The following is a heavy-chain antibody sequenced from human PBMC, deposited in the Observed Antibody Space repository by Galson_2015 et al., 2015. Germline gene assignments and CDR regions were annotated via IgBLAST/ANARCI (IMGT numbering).Heavy chain of an antibody. D-gene: IGHD2-2*03. V-gene: IGHV3-7*01. CDR3: ARDGLNYYYGMDV. J-gene: IGHJ6*02. Sequence: SLRLSCAASGFTVSSNYMSWVRQAPGKGLEWVANIKQDGSEKYYVDSVKGRFTISRDNAKNSLYLQMNSLRAEDTAVYYCARDGLNYYYGMDVWGQGTTVTVSS. CDR1: GFTVSSNY. CDR2: IKQDGSEK.